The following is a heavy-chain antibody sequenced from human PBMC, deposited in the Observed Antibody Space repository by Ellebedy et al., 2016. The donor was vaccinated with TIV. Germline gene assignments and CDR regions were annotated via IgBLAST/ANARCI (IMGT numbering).Heavy chain of an antibody. CDR2: IKQDGSEK. J-gene: IGHJ4*02. CDR3: ARVYDSIDY. Sequence: GESLKISCAASGFTFSSYWRSWVRQAPGKGLEWVANIKQDGSEKYYVDSVKGRFTISRDNAKNSLYLQMNSLRAEDTAVYYCARVYDSIDYWGQGTLVTVSS. D-gene: IGHD3-22*01. CDR1: GFTFSSYW. V-gene: IGHV3-7*01.